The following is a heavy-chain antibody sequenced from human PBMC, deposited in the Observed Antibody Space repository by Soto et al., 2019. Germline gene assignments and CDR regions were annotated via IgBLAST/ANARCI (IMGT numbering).Heavy chain of an antibody. J-gene: IGHJ6*02. CDR1: GGSISSSSYY. CDR2: IYYSGST. V-gene: IGHV4-39*01. D-gene: IGHD2-2*01. CDR3: ARPGRYCGSTSCYHHPEIYYYYGMDV. Sequence: PSETLSLTCTVSGGSISSSSYYWGWIRQPPGKGLEWIGSIYYSGSTYYNPSLKSRVTISVDTSKNQFSLKLSSVTAADTAVYYCARPGRYCGSTSCYHHPEIYYYYGMDVWGQGTTVTVSS.